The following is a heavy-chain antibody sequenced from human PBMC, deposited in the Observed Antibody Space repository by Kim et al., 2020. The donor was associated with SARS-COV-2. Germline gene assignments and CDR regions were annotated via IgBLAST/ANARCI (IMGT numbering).Heavy chain of an antibody. CDR2: ISYDGSNK. J-gene: IGHJ4*02. Sequence: GGSLRLSCAASGFTFSNFGMHWVRQAPGKGLEWVAVISYDGSNKYYADSVKGRFTISRDNSKNTLSLQMNSLRAEDTAVYYCTTSGSPAYFDLWGQGTLVTVSS. D-gene: IGHD1-26*01. CDR3: TTSGSPAYFDL. CDR1: GFTFSNFG. V-gene: IGHV3-30*03.